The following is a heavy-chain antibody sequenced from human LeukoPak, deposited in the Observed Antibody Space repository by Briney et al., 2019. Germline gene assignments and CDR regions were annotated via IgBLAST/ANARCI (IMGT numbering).Heavy chain of an antibody. CDR2: INHSGST. Sequence: SETLSLTCAVYGGSFSGYYWSWLRQPPGKGLEWIGEINHSGSTNYNPSLKSRVTISVDTSKNQFSLKLSSVTAADTAVYYCARAIDITKYYFDYWGQGTLVTVSS. J-gene: IGHJ4*02. D-gene: IGHD3-3*01. CDR3: ARAIDITKYYFDY. V-gene: IGHV4-34*01. CDR1: GGSFSGYY.